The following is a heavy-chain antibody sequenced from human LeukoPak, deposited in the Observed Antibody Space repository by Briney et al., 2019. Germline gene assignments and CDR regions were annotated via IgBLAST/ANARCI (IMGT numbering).Heavy chain of an antibody. CDR1: GFTFDNYA. J-gene: IGHJ5*02. V-gene: IGHV3-9*01. Sequence: DPGGSLRLSCAASGFTFDNYAMNWVRQAPGKGLEWVSGISWNSGSIGYADSVKGRFTISRDNAKNSLYLQMNSLRAEDTALYYCAKSSGYYYMWFDAWGQGTLVTVSS. CDR3: AKSSGYYYMWFDA. CDR2: ISWNSGSI. D-gene: IGHD3-22*01.